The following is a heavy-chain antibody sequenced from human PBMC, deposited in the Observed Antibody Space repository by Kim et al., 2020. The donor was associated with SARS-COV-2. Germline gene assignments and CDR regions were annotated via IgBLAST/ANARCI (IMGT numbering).Heavy chain of an antibody. Sequence: GGSLRLSCEASGFTLTKYGMHWVRQAPGTGLEWVAFMSYDGSVKYYGETVKGRFTISRDTSKNTLFLQMAILGAEDTAVYYCTRGAVSGNDAFGIWGQGSLLTVSS. D-gene: IGHD6-19*01. V-gene: IGHV3-30*03. CDR2: MSYDGSVK. J-gene: IGHJ3*02. CDR1: GFTLTKYG. CDR3: TRGAVSGNDAFGI.